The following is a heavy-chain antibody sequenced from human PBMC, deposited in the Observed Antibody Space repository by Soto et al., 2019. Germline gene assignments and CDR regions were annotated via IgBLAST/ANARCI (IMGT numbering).Heavy chain of an antibody. CDR3: ARSGSGSGWL. Sequence: SSETLSLTCTVSGGSVSSGRFYLSWIRQPPGKGLEWIGYIYYSGSTKYNPSLRSRVTISVDTSKNQFSLKLTSVTAADTAVYYCARSGSGSGWLGGEGTLVTVS. CDR2: IYYSGST. CDR1: GGSVSSGRFY. V-gene: IGHV4-61*01. D-gene: IGHD6-19*01. J-gene: IGHJ4*02.